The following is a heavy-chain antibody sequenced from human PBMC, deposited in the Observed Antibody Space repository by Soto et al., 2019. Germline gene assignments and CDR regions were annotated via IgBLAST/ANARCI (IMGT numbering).Heavy chain of an antibody. CDR1: GAAIKSYY. CDR2: IYTSGNT. Sequence: QVQLQESGPGLVKPSETLSLTCTVSGAAIKSYYWTWIRQPAGKGLEWIGRIYTSGNTEYNPSLKSRVTMSVDTSKNQISLKLTSVTAADPAVYFCGGDQGYYYSGVDVWGQGTTVTVSS. CDR3: GGDQGYYYSGVDV. V-gene: IGHV4-4*07. J-gene: IGHJ6*02.